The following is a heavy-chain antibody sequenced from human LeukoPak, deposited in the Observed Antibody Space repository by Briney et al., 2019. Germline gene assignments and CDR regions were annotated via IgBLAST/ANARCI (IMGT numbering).Heavy chain of an antibody. CDR2: ISSSGTTI. Sequence: PGGSLRLSCAASGFTFRSYDMNWVRQAPGKGLEWVSYISSSGTTIYYADSVKGRFTISRDNAKNSLYLQMSSLRAEDTAVYYCAKALATRHVDVWGQGTTVTVSS. J-gene: IGHJ6*02. V-gene: IGHV3-48*03. CDR3: AKALATRHVDV. CDR1: GFTFRSYD.